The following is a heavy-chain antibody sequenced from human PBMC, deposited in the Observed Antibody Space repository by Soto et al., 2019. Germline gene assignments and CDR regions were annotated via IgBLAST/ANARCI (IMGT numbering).Heavy chain of an antibody. Sequence: ASVKVSCKASGYTFTSYGISWVRQAPGQGLEWMGWISAYNGNTNYAQKLQGRVTMTTDTSTSTAYMELRSLRSDDTAVYYCASHPPAGIFGVENDAFDIWGQGTMVTVSS. CDR2: ISAYNGNT. V-gene: IGHV1-18*01. CDR1: GYTFTSYG. D-gene: IGHD3-3*01. CDR3: ASHPPAGIFGVENDAFDI. J-gene: IGHJ3*02.